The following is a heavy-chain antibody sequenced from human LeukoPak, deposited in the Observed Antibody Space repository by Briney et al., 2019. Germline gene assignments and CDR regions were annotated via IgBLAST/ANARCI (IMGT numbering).Heavy chain of an antibody. CDR3: AKDGILVGPAGKGLDDAFDI. Sequence: GGSLRLSCAASGFTFSSYAMSWVRQAPGKGLEWVSAISGSGGSTYYADSGKGRFTISRDNSKNTLYLQMNSLRAQDPAVYYCAKDGILVGPAGKGLDDAFDILGQGTNGTGSS. CDR1: GFTFSSYA. D-gene: IGHD2-2*01. V-gene: IGHV3-23*01. CDR2: ISGSGGST. J-gene: IGHJ3*02.